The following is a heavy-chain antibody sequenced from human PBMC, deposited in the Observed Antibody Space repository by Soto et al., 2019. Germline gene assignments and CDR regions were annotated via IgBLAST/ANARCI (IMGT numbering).Heavy chain of an antibody. CDR2: ISSSGSTI. Sequence: GGSLRLSCAASGFTFSSYEMNWVRQAPGKGLEWVSYISSSGSTIYYADSVKGRFTISRDNAKNSLYLQMNSLRAEDTAVYYCAREFSSSWYGTFDYWGQGTLVTVSS. J-gene: IGHJ4*02. CDR1: GFTFSSYE. D-gene: IGHD6-13*01. CDR3: AREFSSSWYGTFDY. V-gene: IGHV3-48*03.